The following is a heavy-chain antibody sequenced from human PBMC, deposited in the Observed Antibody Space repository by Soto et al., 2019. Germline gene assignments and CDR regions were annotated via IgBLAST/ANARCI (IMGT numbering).Heavy chain of an antibody. CDR1: GGSISSYY. CDR2: IYYSGST. CDR3: AGVFCSGGGCYWFDP. Sequence: QVQLQESGPGLVKPSETLSLTCTVSGGSISSYYWSWIRQPPGKGLEWIGYIYYSGSTNYNPSLKSRVTHSVDTSKNQRSLQLTSVTAADAAVYYCAGVFCSGGGCYWFDPWGQGTLVTVSS. J-gene: IGHJ5*02. D-gene: IGHD2-15*01. V-gene: IGHV4-59*01.